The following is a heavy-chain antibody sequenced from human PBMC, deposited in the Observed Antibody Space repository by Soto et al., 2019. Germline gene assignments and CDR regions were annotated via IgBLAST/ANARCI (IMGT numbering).Heavy chain of an antibody. D-gene: IGHD4-17*01. CDR1: GFSFTTYW. V-gene: IGHV5-51*03. Sequence: QLVQSGAAVKEPGESLKIACKGSGFSFTTYWIAWVRQMHGKGLEWMGIIYPVDSKTTYSPSFQGQVTISADKSISTADLQWSSLQASDSATYYCARDLDYGGNSEASEVWGQGTMVTVSS. J-gene: IGHJ3*01. CDR2: IYPVDSKT. CDR3: ARDLDYGGNSEASEV.